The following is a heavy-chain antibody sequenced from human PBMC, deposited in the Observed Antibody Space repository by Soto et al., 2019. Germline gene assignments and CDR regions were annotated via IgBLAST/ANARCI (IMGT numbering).Heavy chain of an antibody. CDR3: ARIQLGDEAFDI. Sequence: EVQLVESGGGLVKPRGSLRLSCAATGFTFSSYSMNWVRQAPGKGLEWVSSISSSSSYIYYADSVKGRFTISRDNAKNSRYLQMNSLRAEDTAVDYCARIQLGDEAFDIWGLGTMVTVSS. V-gene: IGHV3-21*01. CDR1: GFTFSSYS. J-gene: IGHJ3*02. D-gene: IGHD6-6*01. CDR2: ISSSSSYI.